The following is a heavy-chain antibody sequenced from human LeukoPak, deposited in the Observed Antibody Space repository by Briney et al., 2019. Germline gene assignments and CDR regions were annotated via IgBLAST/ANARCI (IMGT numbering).Heavy chain of an antibody. CDR3: ARDPGWRGGATWDDAFDI. J-gene: IGHJ3*02. Sequence: SETLSLTCIVSGDSITNHYWSLIRRPPGKGLEWIGYIYYNGIINYNPSLKSRVTISVDTSRNQFSLKLSSVTAADTAVYYCARDPGWRGGATWDDAFDIWGQGTMVTVSS. V-gene: IGHV4-59*11. D-gene: IGHD1-26*01. CDR2: IYYNGII. CDR1: GDSITNHY.